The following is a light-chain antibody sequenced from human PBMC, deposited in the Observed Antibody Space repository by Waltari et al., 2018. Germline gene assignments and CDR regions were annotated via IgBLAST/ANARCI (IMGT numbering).Light chain of an antibody. Sequence: DIVMTQSPDSLAVSLGERATIHCKFNQTVLHSSDTKNYVAWYQQKPGQPPKLLIYWSSTRESGVPDRFSGSGSGTDFTLTISSLQAEDVAVYYCHQYSSTPWTFGQGTKVEVK. CDR3: HQYSSTPWT. J-gene: IGKJ1*01. V-gene: IGKV4-1*01. CDR1: QTVLHSSDTKNY. CDR2: WSS.